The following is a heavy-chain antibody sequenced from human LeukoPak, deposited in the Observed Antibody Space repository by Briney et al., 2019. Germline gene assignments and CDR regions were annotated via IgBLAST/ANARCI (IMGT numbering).Heavy chain of an antibody. J-gene: IGHJ5*02. Sequence: GGSLRLSCAASGFTFSSYSMNWVRQAPGKGLEWVSSISSSSYIYYADSVKGRFTISRDNAKNSLYLQMNSLRAEDTAVYYCARANVLLWFGELSYNWFDPWGQGTLVTVSS. CDR3: ARANVLLWFGELSYNWFDP. CDR1: GFTFSSYS. D-gene: IGHD3-10*01. CDR2: ISSSSYI. V-gene: IGHV3-21*01.